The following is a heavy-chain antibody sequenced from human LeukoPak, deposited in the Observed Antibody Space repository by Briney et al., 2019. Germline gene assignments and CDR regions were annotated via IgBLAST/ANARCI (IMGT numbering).Heavy chain of an antibody. D-gene: IGHD3-10*01. J-gene: IGHJ6*02. V-gene: IGHV3-30*18. Sequence: PGGSLRLSCAASGFTFSSYSMNWVRQAPGKGLEWVAVISYDGSNKYYADSVKGRFTISRDNSKNTLYLQMNSLRAEDTAVYYCAKRTYYYGSGTYANGMDVWGQGTTVTVSS. CDR3: AKRTYYYGSGTYANGMDV. CDR2: ISYDGSNK. CDR1: GFTFSSYS.